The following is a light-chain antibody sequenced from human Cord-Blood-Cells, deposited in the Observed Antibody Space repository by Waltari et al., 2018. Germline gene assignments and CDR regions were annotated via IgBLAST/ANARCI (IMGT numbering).Light chain of an antibody. CDR3: LQDFNYPWT. J-gene: IGKJ1*01. Sequence: AILMTQTPSYLSASVGDRVTITCRASQGISNDLGWYHQKPEKAPKLLIYAASSFQSGVPTRFSGSVSGTDFPLTISSLHPEDFATYFCLQDFNYPWTFGQGTKVEIK. CDR1: QGISND. CDR2: AAS. V-gene: IGKV1-6*01.